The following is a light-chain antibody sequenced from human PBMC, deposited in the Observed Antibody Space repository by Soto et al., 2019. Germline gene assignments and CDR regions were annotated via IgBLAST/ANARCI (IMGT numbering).Light chain of an antibody. CDR2: AVS. V-gene: IGLV2-14*01. CDR1: SSDVGLYDY. J-gene: IGLJ1*01. CDR3: SSYSSDSSYV. Sequence: QSVLTQPASVSGSPGQSITISFTGTSSDVGLYDYVSWYQQHPGKAPQLMIYAVSNRPSGVFNLFSASKSGNTASLFISGLQAEAEADYYCSSYSSDSSYVFGSRTKVTVL.